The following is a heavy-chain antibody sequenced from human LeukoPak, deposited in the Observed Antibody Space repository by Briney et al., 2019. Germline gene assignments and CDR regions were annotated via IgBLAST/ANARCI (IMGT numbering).Heavy chain of an antibody. CDR1: GYTFTSYG. Sequence: ASVKVSCKASGYTFTSYGISWVRQAPGQGLEWMGWINPNSGGTNYAQKFQGRVTMTRDTSISTAYMELSRLRSDDTAVYYCARCTYYDFWSGYSPPYYFDYWGQGTLVTVSS. D-gene: IGHD3-3*01. V-gene: IGHV1-2*02. CDR3: ARCTYYDFWSGYSPPYYFDY. CDR2: INPNSGGT. J-gene: IGHJ4*02.